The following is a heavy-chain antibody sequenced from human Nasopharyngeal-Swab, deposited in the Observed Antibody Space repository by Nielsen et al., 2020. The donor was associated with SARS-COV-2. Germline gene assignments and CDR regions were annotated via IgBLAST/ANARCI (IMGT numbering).Heavy chain of an antibody. D-gene: IGHD4-17*01. Sequence: GGSLSLSCAASGFTFSDYYMSGIRQAPGKGLEWVSYISSSSSYTNYADSVKGRFTISRDNAKNSLYLQMNSLRAEDTAVYYCARGTATGWFDPWGQGTLVTVSS. V-gene: IGHV3-11*05. CDR2: ISSSSSYT. CDR1: GFTFSDYY. J-gene: IGHJ5*02. CDR3: ARGTATGWFDP.